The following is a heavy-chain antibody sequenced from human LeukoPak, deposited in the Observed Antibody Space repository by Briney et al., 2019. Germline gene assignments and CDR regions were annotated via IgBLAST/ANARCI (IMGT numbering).Heavy chain of an antibody. Sequence: PGGSLRLSSAASGFTFSSHGIHWVRQAPGKGLEWVAVIWYDGSKKYYADSVEGRFTISRDISKNTVFLQMNSLRAEDTAVYYCARPRADHFGMDVWGQGTTVTV. V-gene: IGHV3-33*01. J-gene: IGHJ6*02. CDR1: GFTFSSHG. D-gene: IGHD1-14*01. CDR2: IWYDGSKK. CDR3: ARPRADHFGMDV.